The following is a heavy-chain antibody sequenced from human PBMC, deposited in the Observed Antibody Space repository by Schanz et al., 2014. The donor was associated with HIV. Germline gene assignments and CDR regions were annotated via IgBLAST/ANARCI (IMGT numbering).Heavy chain of an antibody. J-gene: IGHJ4*02. CDR1: GFTFNNYA. V-gene: IGHV3-30*18. Sequence: QVQLVESGGGLVQPGGSLRLSCAASGFTFNNYAMTWVRQAPGKGLEWVAVISHDGSKKYYADSVRGRITISRDNSKNTLYLQMNSLRADDTAVYYCAKGWRGYSISSWVDYWGQGSLVTVSS. D-gene: IGHD6-6*01. CDR3: AKGWRGYSISSWVDY. CDR2: ISHDGSKK.